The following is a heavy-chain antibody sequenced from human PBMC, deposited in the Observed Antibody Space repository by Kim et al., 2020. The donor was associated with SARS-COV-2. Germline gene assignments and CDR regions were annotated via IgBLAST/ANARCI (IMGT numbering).Heavy chain of an antibody. J-gene: IGHJ2*01. Sequence: YYAGSAKGRFTTSRENVKNSLYLQMNSLRAGDTAVYFCARGHYTDYWYFDVWGRGTLVTVSS. CDR3: ARGHYTDYWYFDV. D-gene: IGHD4-4*01. V-gene: IGHV3-13*01.